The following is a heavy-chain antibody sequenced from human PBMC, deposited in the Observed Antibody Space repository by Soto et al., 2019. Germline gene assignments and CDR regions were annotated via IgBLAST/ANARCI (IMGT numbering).Heavy chain of an antibody. D-gene: IGHD3-3*02. CDR2: IFYLGSS. CDR3: ARHSLALRKNNWFDP. J-gene: IGHJ5*02. V-gene: IGHV4-39*01. Sequence: SETLSLTCTVSGDSITSSDFYWGWVRQPPGKGLEWIGSIFYLGSSYYNPSLKSRVTMSVDTSKNQFSLRLRSVTAADTALYFCARHSLALRKNNWFDPWGQGIMVTVSS. CDR1: GDSITSSDFY.